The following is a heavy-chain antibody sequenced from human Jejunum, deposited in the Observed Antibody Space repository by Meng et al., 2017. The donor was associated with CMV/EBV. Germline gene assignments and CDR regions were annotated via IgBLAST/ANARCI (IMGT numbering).Heavy chain of an antibody. Sequence: ISSGYCWGWIRQPPGKGLEWIGSFYPSGSTYSSPSLQSRVTISVDTSKNHFSLKLTSVTAADTAVYYCARERDMYNWNDGSTFDIWGQGATVTVSS. CDR3: ARERDMYNWNDGSTFDI. CDR2: FYPSGST. CDR1: ISSGYC. J-gene: IGHJ3*02. D-gene: IGHD1-1*01. V-gene: IGHV4-38-2*02.